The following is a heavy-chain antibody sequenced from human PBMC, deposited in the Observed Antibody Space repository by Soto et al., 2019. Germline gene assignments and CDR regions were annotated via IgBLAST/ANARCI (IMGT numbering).Heavy chain of an antibody. V-gene: IGHV3-30*03. CDR3: AAPLQRTSVAGTPPGY. Sequence: GGSLRLSCAASGFTFSSYGMHWVRQAPGKGLEWVAVISYDGSNKYYADSVKGRFTISRDNSKNTLYLQMNSLRAEDTAVYYCAAPLQRTSVAGTPPGYWGQGTLVTVSS. CDR2: ISYDGSNK. CDR1: GFTFSSYG. J-gene: IGHJ4*02. D-gene: IGHD6-19*01.